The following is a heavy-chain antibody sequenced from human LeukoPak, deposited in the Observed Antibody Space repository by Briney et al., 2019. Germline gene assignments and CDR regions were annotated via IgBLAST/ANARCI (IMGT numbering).Heavy chain of an antibody. CDR2: INTDGSST. CDR3: TRVLPDILTGYSFDY. CDR1: GFTFSSYW. J-gene: IGHJ4*02. V-gene: IGHV3-74*01. D-gene: IGHD3-9*01. Sequence: PGGSLRLSCAGSGFTFSSYWMHWVRQAPGKGLVWVSRINTDGSSTTYADSVKGRFTISRDNAKNTLYLQMNSLRAEDTAVYYCTRVLPDILTGYSFDYWGQGTLVTVSS.